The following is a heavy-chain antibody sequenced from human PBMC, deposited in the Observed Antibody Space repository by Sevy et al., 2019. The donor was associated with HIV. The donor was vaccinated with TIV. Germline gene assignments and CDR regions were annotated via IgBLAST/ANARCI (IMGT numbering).Heavy chain of an antibody. CDR1: GFIFSNAW. J-gene: IGHJ4*02. Sequence: GCSLRLSCAASGFIFSNAWMNWVRQAPGKGLEWVGRIKSKSNGGTTEYAAPVKGRFTISRDDSENKVYLQMNSLKTEDAAVYYCSTGYQNCGGECYNYWGQGTLVTVSS. CDR2: IKSKSNGGTT. CDR3: STGYQNCGGECYNY. D-gene: IGHD2-21*01. V-gene: IGHV3-15*01.